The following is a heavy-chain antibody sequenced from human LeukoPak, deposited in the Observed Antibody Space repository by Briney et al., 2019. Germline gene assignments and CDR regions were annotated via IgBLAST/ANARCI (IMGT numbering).Heavy chain of an antibody. J-gene: IGHJ4*02. CDR1: GFTFSSYG. D-gene: IGHD5-18*01. CDR3: AGAGIQLAPDY. CDR2: IWYDGSNK. Sequence: PGGSLRLSCAASGFTFSSYGMHWVRQAPGKGLEWVAVIWYDGSNKYYADSVKGRFTISRDNSKNTLYLQMNSLRAEDTAVYYCAGAGIQLAPDYWGQGTLVTVSS. V-gene: IGHV3-33*01.